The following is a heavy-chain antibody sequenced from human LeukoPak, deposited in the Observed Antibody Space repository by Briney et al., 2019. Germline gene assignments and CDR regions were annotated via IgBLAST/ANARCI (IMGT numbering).Heavy chain of an antibody. CDR3: ARDPGR. V-gene: IGHV3-21*01. CDR2: ISSSGTYI. Sequence: PGGSLRLSCAASGFTFSSYSMDWVRQAPGQGLEWVSSISSSGTYIYYADSVKGRFTLSRDNTKNSLYLQMNSLRAKDTAVYYCARDPGRWGQGTLVTVSS. CDR1: GFTFSSYS. J-gene: IGHJ4*02. D-gene: IGHD7-27*01.